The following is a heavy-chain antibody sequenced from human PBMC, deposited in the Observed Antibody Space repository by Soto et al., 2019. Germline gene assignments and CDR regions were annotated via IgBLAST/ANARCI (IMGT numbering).Heavy chain of an antibody. J-gene: IGHJ4*02. D-gene: IGHD3-10*01. CDR1: GFTFSSYG. CDR2: ISYDGSNK. V-gene: IGHV3-30*18. Sequence: GGSLRLSCAASGFTFSSYGMHWVRQAPGKGLEWVAVISYDGSNKYYADSVKGRFTISRDNSKNTLYLQMNSLRAEDTAVYYCAKDLSYGSGSWANYWGQGTLVTVSS. CDR3: AKDLSYGSGSWANY.